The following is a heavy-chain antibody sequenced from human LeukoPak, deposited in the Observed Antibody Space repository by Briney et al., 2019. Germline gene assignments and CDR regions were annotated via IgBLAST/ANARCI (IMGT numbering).Heavy chain of an antibody. CDR2: IYHSGST. Sequence: SETLSLTCAVSGYSISSGYYWGRIRQPPGKGLEWIGSIYHSGSTYYNPSLKSRVTISVDTSKNQFSLKRSSVTAADTAVYYCARLTYSGPHYFDYWSQGTLVTVSS. CDR1: GYSISSGYY. J-gene: IGHJ4*02. D-gene: IGHD4-11*01. CDR3: ARLTYSGPHYFDY. V-gene: IGHV4-38-2*01.